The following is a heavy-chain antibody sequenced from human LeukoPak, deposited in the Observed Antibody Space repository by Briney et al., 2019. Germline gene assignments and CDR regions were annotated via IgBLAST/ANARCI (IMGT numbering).Heavy chain of an antibody. D-gene: IGHD5-12*01. CDR1: GFTFNTSF. V-gene: IGHV3-48*01. CDR3: ARGVYSGYDLDY. J-gene: IGHJ4*02. Sequence: GGSLRLSCAASGFTFNTSFMNWVRQAPGKGLEWISFIGSRSRTIYYADSVKGRFIISRDNAKNSLYLQMNSLRAEDTAVYFCARGVYSGYDLDYWGQGTLVTVSS. CDR2: IGSRSRTI.